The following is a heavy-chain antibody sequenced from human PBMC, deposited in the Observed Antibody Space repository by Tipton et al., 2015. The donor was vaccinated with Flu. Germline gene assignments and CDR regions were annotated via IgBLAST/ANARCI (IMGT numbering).Heavy chain of an antibody. D-gene: IGHD3-3*01. CDR3: AKDHGDDFWSGLSAFDY. Sequence: SLRLSCAASGFTFSSYAMSWVRQAPGKGLEWVSAISGSGGSTYYADSVKGRFTISRDNSKNTLYLQMNSLRAEDTAVYYCAKDHGDDFWSGLSAFDYWGQGTLVTVSS. CDR2: ISGSGGST. CDR1: GFTFSSYA. V-gene: IGHV3-23*01. J-gene: IGHJ4*02.